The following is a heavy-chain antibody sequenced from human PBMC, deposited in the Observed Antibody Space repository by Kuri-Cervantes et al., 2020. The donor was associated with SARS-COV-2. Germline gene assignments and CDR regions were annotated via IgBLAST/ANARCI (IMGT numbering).Heavy chain of an antibody. Sequence: GGSLRLSCAASGFSFSDFHMSWVRQAPGKGLEWVSAISGSGGSTYYADSVKGRFTISRDNSKNTLYLQMNSLRAEDTAVYYCARDSAGTVDYWGQGTLVTVSS. J-gene: IGHJ4*02. CDR1: GFSFSDFH. CDR3: ARDSAGTVDY. CDR2: ISGSGGST. D-gene: IGHD6-19*01. V-gene: IGHV3-23*01.